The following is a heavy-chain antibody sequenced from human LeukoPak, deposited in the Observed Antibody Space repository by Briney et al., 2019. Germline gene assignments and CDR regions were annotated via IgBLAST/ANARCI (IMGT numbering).Heavy chain of an antibody. CDR2: IYTSGST. J-gene: IGHJ3*02. CDR1: GGSISSYY. CDR3: AIGTTQDDFWSGYLSDAFDI. V-gene: IGHV4-4*07. Sequence: SETLSLTCTVSGGSISSYYWSWIRQPAGKGLEWIGRIYTSGSTNYNPSLKSRVTMSVDTSKNQFSLKLSSVTAADTAVYYCAIGTTQDDFWSGYLSDAFDIWGQGTMVTVSS. D-gene: IGHD3-3*01.